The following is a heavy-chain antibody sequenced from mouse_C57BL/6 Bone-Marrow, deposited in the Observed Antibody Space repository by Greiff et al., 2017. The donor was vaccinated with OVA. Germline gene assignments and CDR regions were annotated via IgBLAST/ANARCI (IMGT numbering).Heavy chain of an antibody. J-gene: IGHJ1*03. D-gene: IGHD4-1*01. Sequence: EVQLVESGAELVRPGASVKLSCTASGFNIKDDYMHWVKQRPEQGLEWIGWIDPENGDTEYASKFQGKATITADTSSNTAYLQLSSLTSEDTAVYYCTTITGTWRYFDVWGTGTTVTVSS. CDR2: IDPENGDT. CDR3: TTITGTWRYFDV. V-gene: IGHV14-4*01. CDR1: GFNIKDDY.